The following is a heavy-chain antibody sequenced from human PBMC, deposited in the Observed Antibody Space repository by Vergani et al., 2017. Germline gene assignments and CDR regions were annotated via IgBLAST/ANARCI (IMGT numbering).Heavy chain of an antibody. D-gene: IGHD3-22*01. V-gene: IGHV5-51*01. J-gene: IGHJ4*02. CDR1: GYTFTNYW. CDR2: IFPGDADT. Sequence: EVRLVQSGPEVKKPGESVKISCETSGYTFTNYWVAWVRQRPGKGLEWMGLIFPGDADTRYSPSFEGQVTISADKSISTAYLQWSSLKASDTAMYYCARAPMIAPVFEDYWGQGTLVTVSS. CDR3: ARAPMIAPVFEDY.